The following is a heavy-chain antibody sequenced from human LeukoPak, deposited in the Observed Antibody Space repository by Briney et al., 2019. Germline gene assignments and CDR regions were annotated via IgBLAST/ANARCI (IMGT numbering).Heavy chain of an antibody. J-gene: IGHJ4*02. CDR3: AKYVWGSYPTFEDY. CDR2: ISYSGST. Sequence: SETLSLTCTVSGGSISSGDYYWSWIRQPPGKGLEWIGYISYSGSTNYNPSLKSRVTISVDTSKNQFSLKLSSVTAADTAVYYCAKYVWGSYPTFEDYWGQGTLVTVSS. V-gene: IGHV4-61*08. CDR1: GGSISSGDYY. D-gene: IGHD3-16*02.